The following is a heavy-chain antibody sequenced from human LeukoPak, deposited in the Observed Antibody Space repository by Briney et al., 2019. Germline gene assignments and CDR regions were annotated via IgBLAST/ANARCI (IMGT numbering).Heavy chain of an antibody. D-gene: IGHD3-22*01. J-gene: IGHJ4*02. CDR2: IGFSGGST. CDR3: ARSRGGYYSDY. V-gene: IGHV3-23*01. Sequence: GGSLRLSCTASGFTFSSYAMNWVRQTPGKGLEWVSEIGFSGGSTYYADSVKGRFTISRDNSKNTLYLQVNSLRADDTALYYCARSRGGYYSDYWGQGTLVTVSS. CDR1: GFTFSSYA.